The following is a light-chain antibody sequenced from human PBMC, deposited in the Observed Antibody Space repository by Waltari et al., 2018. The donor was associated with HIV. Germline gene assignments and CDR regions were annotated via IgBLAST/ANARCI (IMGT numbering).Light chain of an antibody. CDR3: QAWDSSTVV. J-gene: IGLJ2*01. CDR1: KLGDKY. V-gene: IGLV3-1*01. CDR2: QDS. Sequence: SYELTQPPSVSVSPGQTASLPCPGDKLGDKYACWYQQKPGQAPVLVIYQDSKRPSGIPERFSGSNSGNTATLTISGTQAMDEADYYCQAWDSSTVVFGGGTKLTVL.